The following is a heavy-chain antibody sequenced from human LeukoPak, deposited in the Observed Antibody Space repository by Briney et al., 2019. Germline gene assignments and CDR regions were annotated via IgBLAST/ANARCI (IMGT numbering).Heavy chain of an antibody. CDR3: AELGITMIGGV. CDR1: GFTFSSYA. Sequence: GGSLRLSCAASGFTFSSYAMSWVRQAPGKGLEWVSAISGSGGSIYYADSVKGRFTISRDNAKNSLYLQMNSLRAEDTAVYYCAELGITMIGGVWGKGTTVTISS. V-gene: IGHV3-23*01. D-gene: IGHD3-10*02. J-gene: IGHJ6*04. CDR2: ISGSGGSI.